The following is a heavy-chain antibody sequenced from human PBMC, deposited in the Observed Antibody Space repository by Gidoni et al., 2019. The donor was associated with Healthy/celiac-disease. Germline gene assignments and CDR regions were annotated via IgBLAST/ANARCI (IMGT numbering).Heavy chain of an antibody. D-gene: IGHD4-4*01. J-gene: IGHJ6*02. V-gene: IGHV1-69*01. CDR1: GGTFSSYA. CDR3: ARELVTTSPYYYYGMDV. Sequence: QVQLVQSGAEVKKPGSSVKVSCKASGGTFSSYAISWVRQAPGQGHEWMGGIIPIFGTANNAQEFQGRVTITADESTSTACMELSSLRSEDTAVYYCARELVTTSPYYYYGMDVWGQGTTVTVSS. CDR2: IIPIFGTA.